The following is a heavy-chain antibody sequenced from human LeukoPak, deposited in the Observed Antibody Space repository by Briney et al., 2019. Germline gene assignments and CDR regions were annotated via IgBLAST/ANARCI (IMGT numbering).Heavy chain of an antibody. V-gene: IGHV1-69*13. Sequence: GASVKVSRKASGYTFTSYGISWVRQAPGQGLEWMGGIIPIFGTANYAQKFQGRVTITADESTSTAYMELSSLRSEDTAVYYCARASAGGPLWSADYWGQGTLVTVSS. D-gene: IGHD3-16*01. CDR1: GYTFTSYG. J-gene: IGHJ4*02. CDR2: IIPIFGTA. CDR3: ARASAGGPLWSADY.